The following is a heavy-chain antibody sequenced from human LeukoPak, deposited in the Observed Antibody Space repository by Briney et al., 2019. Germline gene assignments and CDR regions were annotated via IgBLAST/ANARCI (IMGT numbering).Heavy chain of an antibody. CDR2: VTGSGGSS. CDR3: AKAASLTGYYFDN. CDR1: GFTFRRYA. D-gene: IGHD3-9*01. Sequence: GGSLRLSCSASGFTFRRYAMSWVRQAPGKGLEWVSAVTGSGGSSYYADSVNGRFTMSRDNSKNTVDLQMNGLRVEDTAVYYCAKAASLTGYYFDNWGQGTLVIVSS. V-gene: IGHV3-23*01. J-gene: IGHJ4*02.